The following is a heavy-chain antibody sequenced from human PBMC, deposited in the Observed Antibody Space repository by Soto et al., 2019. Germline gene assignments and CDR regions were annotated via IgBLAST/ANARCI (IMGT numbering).Heavy chain of an antibody. J-gene: IGHJ6*02. Sequence: SLRLSCAASGFTFSSYAMSRVRQAPGKGLEWVSAISGSGGSTYYADSVKGRFTISRDNSKNTLYLQMNSLRAEDTAVYYCAKASSNPRYYYGMDVWGQGTTVTVSS. CDR1: GFTFSSYA. CDR2: ISGSGGST. CDR3: AKASSNPRYYYGMDV. V-gene: IGHV3-23*01. D-gene: IGHD4-4*01.